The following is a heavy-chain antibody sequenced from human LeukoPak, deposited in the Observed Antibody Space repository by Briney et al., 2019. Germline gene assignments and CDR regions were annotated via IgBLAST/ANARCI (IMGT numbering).Heavy chain of an antibody. Sequence: SETLSLTCTVSGGSISSYYWSWIRQPPGKGLEWIGYIYYSGSTNYNPSLKSRVTISVDTSKNQFSLKLSSVTAADTAVYYCASPSITGTIDAFDIWGQGTMVTVSS. D-gene: IGHD1-20*01. J-gene: IGHJ3*02. CDR1: GGSISSYY. V-gene: IGHV4-59*01. CDR3: ASPSITGTIDAFDI. CDR2: IYYSGST.